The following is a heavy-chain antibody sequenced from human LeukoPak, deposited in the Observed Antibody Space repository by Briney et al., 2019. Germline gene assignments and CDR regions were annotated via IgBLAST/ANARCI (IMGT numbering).Heavy chain of an antibody. CDR3: AREGSSSGWRPFDI. CDR2: IYYSGST. Sequence: SETLSLTCTVSGGSISSGDYYWSWIRQPPGKGLEWIGYIYYSGSTYYNPSLKSRVTISVDTSKNQFSLNLSSVTAADTAVYYCAREGSSSGWRPFDIWGQGTVVTVSS. V-gene: IGHV4-30-4*01. J-gene: IGHJ3*02. D-gene: IGHD6-19*01. CDR1: GGSISSGDYY.